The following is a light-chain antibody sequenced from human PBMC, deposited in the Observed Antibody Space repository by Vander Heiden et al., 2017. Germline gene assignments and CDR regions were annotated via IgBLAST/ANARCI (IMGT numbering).Light chain of an antibody. Sequence: QSVLTQPPSASVTPGQTVTISCSGSSSNIRSHYVYWYQQLPGTGPKVLPYSNNRRPSGFPDRFSGSKSCTSASLAISELRSEDEADYYCAAWDDSLSGWVFGGGTKLTVL. CDR3: AAWDDSLSGWV. CDR1: SSNIRSHY. CDR2: SNN. V-gene: IGLV1-47*02. J-gene: IGLJ3*02.